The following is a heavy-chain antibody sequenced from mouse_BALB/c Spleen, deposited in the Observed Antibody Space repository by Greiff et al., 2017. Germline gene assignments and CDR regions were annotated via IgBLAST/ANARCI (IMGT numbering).Heavy chain of an antibody. CDR1: GFNIKDTY. Sequence: VQLQQSGAELVKPGASVKLSCTASGFNIKDTYMHWVKQRPEQGLEWIGRIDPANGNTKYDPKFQGKATITADTSSNTAYLQLSSLTSEDTAVYYCAPHYYGSSYDFDYWGQGTTLTVSS. J-gene: IGHJ2*01. D-gene: IGHD1-1*01. CDR3: APHYYGSSYDFDY. CDR2: IDPANGNT. V-gene: IGHV14-3*02.